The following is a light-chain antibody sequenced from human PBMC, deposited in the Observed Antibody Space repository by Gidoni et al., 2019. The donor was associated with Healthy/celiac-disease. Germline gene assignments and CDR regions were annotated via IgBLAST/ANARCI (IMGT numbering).Light chain of an antibody. J-gene: IGKJ3*01. CDR2: AAS. CDR1: QSISRY. CDR3: QQSYSTPPIT. V-gene: IGKV1-39*01. Sequence: DIQMTQYPSSLSASVGDRVTITCRASQSISRYLNWYQQKPGKAPKLLIYAASSLQSGVPSRFSGSGSGTDFTLTISSLQPEDFATYYCQQSYSTPPITFGPGTKVDIK.